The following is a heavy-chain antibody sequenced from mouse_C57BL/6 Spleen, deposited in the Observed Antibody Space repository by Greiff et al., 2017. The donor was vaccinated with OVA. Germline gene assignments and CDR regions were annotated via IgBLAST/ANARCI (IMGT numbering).Heavy chain of an antibody. J-gene: IGHJ2*01. CDR3: AREGETSYYFDY. CDR1: GYTFTSYW. CDR2: IYPGSGST. V-gene: IGHV1-55*01. Sequence: QVQLKQPGAELVKPGASVKMSCKASGYTFTSYWITWVKQRPGQGLEWIGDIYPGSGSTNYNEKFKSKATLTVDTSSSTAYMQLSSLTSEDSAVYYCAREGETSYYFDYWGQGTTLTVSS.